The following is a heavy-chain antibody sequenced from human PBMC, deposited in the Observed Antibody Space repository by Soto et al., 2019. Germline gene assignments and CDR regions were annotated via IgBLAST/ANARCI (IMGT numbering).Heavy chain of an antibody. CDR2: IDPSDSYT. V-gene: IGHV5-10-1*01. J-gene: IGHJ4*02. CDR1: GYSFTSYG. Sequence: ASLKISCKGCGYSFTSYGISWVRQMPGKGLEWMGRIDPSDSYTNYSPSFQGHVTISADKSISTAYLQWSSLKASDTAMYYCARHYGSGWDFDYWGQGTLVTVSS. D-gene: IGHD6-19*01. CDR3: ARHYGSGWDFDY.